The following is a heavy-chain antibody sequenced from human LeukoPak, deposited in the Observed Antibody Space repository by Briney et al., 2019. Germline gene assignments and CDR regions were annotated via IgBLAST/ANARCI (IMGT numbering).Heavy chain of an antibody. CDR2: IYTSGST. Sequence: SETLSLTCTVSGGSISSGSYCWSWIRQPAGKGLEWIGRIYTSGSTNYNPSLKSRVTISVDTSKNQFSLKLSSVTAADTAVYYCASRDYGDYGFDYWGQGTLVTVPS. CDR1: GGSISSGSYC. CDR3: ASRDYGDYGFDY. V-gene: IGHV4-61*02. J-gene: IGHJ4*02. D-gene: IGHD4-17*01.